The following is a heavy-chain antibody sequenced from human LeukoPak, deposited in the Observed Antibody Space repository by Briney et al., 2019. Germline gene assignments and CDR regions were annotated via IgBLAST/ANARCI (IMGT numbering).Heavy chain of an antibody. J-gene: IGHJ5*02. CDR2: ISAYNGNT. CDR1: GYTFTSYG. CDR3: ARTLSDIRDGYNYWFDP. V-gene: IGHV1-18*01. Sequence: ASVTVSCKASGYTFTSYGISWVRQAPGQGLEWMGWISAYNGNTNYAQKLQGRVTMATDTSTSTAYMELRSLRSDDTAVYYCARTLSDIRDGYNYWFDPWGQGTLVTVSS. D-gene: IGHD5-24*01.